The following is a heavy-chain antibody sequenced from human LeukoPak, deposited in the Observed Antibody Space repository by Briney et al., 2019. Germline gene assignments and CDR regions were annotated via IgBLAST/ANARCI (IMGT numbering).Heavy chain of an antibody. Sequence: GGSLRLSCAASGFTFSSYAMHWVRQAPGKGLEWVAVISYDGSNKYYADSVKGRFTISRDNSKNTLYLQMNSLRAEDTAVYYCARDGRRFMVRGVPGHDYWGQGTLVTVSS. CDR2: ISYDGSNK. CDR1: GFTFSSYA. J-gene: IGHJ4*02. D-gene: IGHD3-10*01. V-gene: IGHV3-30-3*01. CDR3: ARDGRRFMVRGVPGHDY.